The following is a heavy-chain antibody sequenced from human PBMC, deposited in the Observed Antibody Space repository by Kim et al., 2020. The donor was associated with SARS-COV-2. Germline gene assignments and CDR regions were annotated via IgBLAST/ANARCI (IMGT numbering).Heavy chain of an antibody. CDR2: IYYSGST. CDR1: GGSISSSSYY. CDR3: ARALVLLWFGAFSSRFDP. D-gene: IGHD3-10*01. Sequence: SETLSLTCTVSGGSISSSSYYWGWIRQPPGKGLEWIGSIYYSGSTYYNPSLKSRVTISVDTSKNQFSLKLSSVTAADTAVYYCARALVLLWFGAFSSRFDPWGQGTLVTVSS. V-gene: IGHV4-39*07. J-gene: IGHJ5*02.